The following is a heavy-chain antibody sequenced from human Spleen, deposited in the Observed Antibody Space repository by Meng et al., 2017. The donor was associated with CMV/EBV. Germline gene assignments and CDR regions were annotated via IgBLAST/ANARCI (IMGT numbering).Heavy chain of an antibody. Sequence: SVKVSCKASGGTFSSYAISWVRQAPGQGLEWMGGIIPIFGTANYAQKFQGRVTITTDESTSTAYMELSSLRSEDTAVYYCARVRFSGPVPAAITNYYGMDVWGQGTTVTVSS. V-gene: IGHV1-69*05. D-gene: IGHD2-2*02. CDR2: IIPIFGTA. CDR3: ARVRFSGPVPAAITNYYGMDV. CDR1: GGTFSSYA. J-gene: IGHJ6*02.